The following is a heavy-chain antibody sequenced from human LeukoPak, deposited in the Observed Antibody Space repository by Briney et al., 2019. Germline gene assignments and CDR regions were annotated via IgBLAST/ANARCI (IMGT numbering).Heavy chain of an antibody. Sequence: GGSLRLSCAASGFIVSNNYMSWVRQAPGKGLEWVSTIYSGGSTYYADPVKGRFNISRHSSKNTLFLQMDSLRDEDTAMYYCARGPEYSYGHFDYWGQGTLVTVSS. J-gene: IGHJ4*02. CDR1: GFIVSNNY. D-gene: IGHD2/OR15-2a*01. CDR2: IYSGGST. V-gene: IGHV3-53*04. CDR3: ARGPEYSYGHFDY.